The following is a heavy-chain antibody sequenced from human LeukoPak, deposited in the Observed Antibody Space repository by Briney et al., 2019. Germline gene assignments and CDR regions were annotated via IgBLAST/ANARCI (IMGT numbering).Heavy chain of an antibody. Sequence: GGSLRLSCAASGFTFSSYAMSWVRQAPGKGLEWVSAISGSGGSTYYADSVKGRFTISRDNSKNTLYLQMNGLRAEDTAVYYCAKGYNWNDAPSWFDPWGQGTLVTVSS. V-gene: IGHV3-23*01. CDR3: AKGYNWNDAPSWFDP. J-gene: IGHJ5*02. CDR2: ISGSGGST. CDR1: GFTFSSYA. D-gene: IGHD1-1*01.